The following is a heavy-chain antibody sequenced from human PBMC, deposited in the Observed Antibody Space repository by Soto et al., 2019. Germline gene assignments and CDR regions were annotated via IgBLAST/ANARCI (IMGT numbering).Heavy chain of an antibody. Sequence: QVLLQQWGAGRLKPSETLSLTCAVYGGSFIDYSWGWIRQSPGTGLEWIGEINHSGSANYNPSLKSRVTISVDTSKNQFSLKLYSVTAADAAVYYCVRVSDYWNQGTLVTVSS. V-gene: IGHV4-34*01. CDR3: VRVSDY. CDR1: GGSFIDYS. J-gene: IGHJ4*02. CDR2: INHSGSA.